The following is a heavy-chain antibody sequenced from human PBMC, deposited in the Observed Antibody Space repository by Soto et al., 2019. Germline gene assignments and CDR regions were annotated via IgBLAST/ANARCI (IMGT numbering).Heavy chain of an antibody. Sequence: QVQLVESGGGVVQPGRSLRLSCAASGFTFSSYAMHWVRQAPGKGLEWVAVISYDGSNKYYADSVKGRFTISRDNSKNTLYLQMNSLRAEDTAVYYWASSTYYEIYNYDGMDVWGQGTTVTVSS. CDR3: ASSTYYEIYNYDGMDV. CDR2: ISYDGSNK. D-gene: IGHD3-22*01. J-gene: IGHJ6*02. V-gene: IGHV3-30-3*01. CDR1: GFTFSSYA.